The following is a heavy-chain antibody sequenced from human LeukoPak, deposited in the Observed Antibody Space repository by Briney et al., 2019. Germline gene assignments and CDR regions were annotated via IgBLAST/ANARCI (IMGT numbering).Heavy chain of an antibody. CDR2: IYYSGST. J-gene: IGHJ4*02. Sequence: SETLSLTCTVSGGSISSSSYYWGWIRQPPGKGLEWIGSIYYSGSTYYNPSLKSRVTISVDTSKNQFSLKLSSVTAADTAVYYCARVTSGYSYGHFDYWGQGTLVTVSS. CDR1: GGSISSSSYY. V-gene: IGHV4-39*07. CDR3: ARVTSGYSYGHFDY. D-gene: IGHD5-18*01.